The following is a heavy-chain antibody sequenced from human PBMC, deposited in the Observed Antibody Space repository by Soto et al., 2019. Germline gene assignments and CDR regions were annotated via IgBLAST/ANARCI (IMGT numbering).Heavy chain of an antibody. CDR2: ISYDGTNE. D-gene: IGHD3-10*01. J-gene: IGHJ4*02. Sequence: LRLSCTVSGFTFSAFAMYWVHQAPGKGLEWVALISYDGTNEDYAESVRGRFTISRDNSKNTLYLDMNSLSAEDSAVYFCAKGVVREPAYFDYWAREPWSPSPQ. V-gene: IGHV3-30*18. CDR3: AKGVVREPAYFDY. CDR1: GFTFSAFA.